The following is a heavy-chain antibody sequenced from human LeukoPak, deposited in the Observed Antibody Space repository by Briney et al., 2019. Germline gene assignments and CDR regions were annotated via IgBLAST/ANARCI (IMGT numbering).Heavy chain of an antibody. D-gene: IGHD3-10*01. CDR2: FYYSGST. J-gene: IGHJ4*02. V-gene: IGHV4-39*07. Sequence: SETLSLTCTVSGSSISSSSYYWGWIRQPPGKGLEWIGTFYYSGSTYYSPSLKSRVTISVDTSKNQFSLKPSSVTAADTAVYYCARAGRHRITDHHYWGQGTLVTVSS. CDR3: ARAGRHRITDHHY. CDR1: GSSISSSSYY.